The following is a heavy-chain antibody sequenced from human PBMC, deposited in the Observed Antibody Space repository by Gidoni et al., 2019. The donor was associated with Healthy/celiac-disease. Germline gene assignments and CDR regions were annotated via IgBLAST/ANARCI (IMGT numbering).Heavy chain of an antibody. J-gene: IGHJ4*02. CDR2: INHSGST. CDR1: GGSFSGYY. CDR3: ARAEQGRARPPDY. D-gene: IGHD6-6*01. V-gene: IGHV4-34*01. Sequence: QVQLQQWGAGLLKPSETLSLTCAVYGGSFSGYYWSWIRQPPGKGLEWIGEINHSGSTNYNPSLKSRVTISVDTSKNQFSLKLSSVTAADTAVYYCARAEQGRARPPDYWGQGTLVTVSS.